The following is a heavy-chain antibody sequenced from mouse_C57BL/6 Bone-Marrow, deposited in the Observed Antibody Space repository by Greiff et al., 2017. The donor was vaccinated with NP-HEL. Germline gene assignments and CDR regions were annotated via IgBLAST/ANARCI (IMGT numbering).Heavy chain of an antibody. Sequence: VQLQQSGAELVRPGTSVKVSCKASGYAFPNYLIECVKQRPGQGLEWIGVINPGSGGTNYNEKFKGKATLTADKSSSTAYMQLSSLTSEDSAVYFCARRPLRRGFAYWGQGTLVTVSA. CDR2: INPGSGGT. V-gene: IGHV1-54*01. CDR3: ARRPLRRGFAY. CDR1: GYAFPNYL. D-gene: IGHD1-2*01. J-gene: IGHJ3*01.